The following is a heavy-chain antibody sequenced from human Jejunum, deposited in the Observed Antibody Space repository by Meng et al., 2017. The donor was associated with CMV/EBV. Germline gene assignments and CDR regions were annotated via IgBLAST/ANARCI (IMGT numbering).Heavy chain of an antibody. CDR1: GGSINNYY. Sequence: QVQLQESGPGLVNPSATLSLTCTVSGGSINNYYWSWIRQSAGKGPEWIGRFYSSDTYNYHPSLNSRVTMSLDTSKKQFSLILSSVTAADTARYYCARGPGASTREGFDHWGLGTLVTVSS. D-gene: IGHD1-26*01. CDR3: ARGPGASTREGFDH. V-gene: IGHV4-4*07. J-gene: IGHJ4*02. CDR2: FYSSDTY.